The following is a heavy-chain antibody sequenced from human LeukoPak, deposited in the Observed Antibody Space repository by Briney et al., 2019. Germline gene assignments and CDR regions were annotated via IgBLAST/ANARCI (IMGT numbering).Heavy chain of an antibody. CDR1: GYTFTSYG. J-gene: IGHJ3*02. CDR2: TSAYNGNT. CDR3: ARAASGAGRYRAFDI. V-gene: IGHV1-18*01. Sequence: ASVKVSCKSSGYTFTSYGISWVRQAPGQGLEWMGWTSAYNGNTNYAQKFQGRVTMTTDTSTTTAYMEVRSLRSDVTAIYYSARAASGAGRYRAFDIWGQGTMVTVSS. D-gene: IGHD3-10*01.